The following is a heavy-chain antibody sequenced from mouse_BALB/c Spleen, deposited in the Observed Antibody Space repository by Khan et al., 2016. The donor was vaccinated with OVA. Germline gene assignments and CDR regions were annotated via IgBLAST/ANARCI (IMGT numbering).Heavy chain of an antibody. D-gene: IGHD4-1*01. CDR3: ASHLTGSFAY. J-gene: IGHJ3*01. Sequence: EVQRVESGGDLVKPGGSLKLSCAASGFIFSAFGMSWVRQTPDKCLEWVATISSAGDYNFYPDSVKGRFTISRDNAKKTLYLQVSSLRSEDTAMYYCASHLTGSFAYWSQGTLVTVSA. V-gene: IGHV5-6*01. CDR1: GFIFSAFG. CDR2: ISSAGDYN.